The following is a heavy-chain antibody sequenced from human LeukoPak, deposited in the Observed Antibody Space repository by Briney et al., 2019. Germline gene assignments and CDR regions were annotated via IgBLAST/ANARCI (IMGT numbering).Heavy chain of an antibody. CDR1: GLTFSSHA. CDR2: ISSSSSTI. J-gene: IGHJ4*02. Sequence: GGSLRLSCAASGLTFSSHAMHWVRQAPGKGLEWVSYISSSSSTIYYADSATGRFTISRDNAKNSLYLQMNSLRAEDTAVYYCARDLTYGPRYFDYWGQGTLVTVSS. CDR3: ARDLTYGPRYFDY. V-gene: IGHV3-48*01. D-gene: IGHD3-16*01.